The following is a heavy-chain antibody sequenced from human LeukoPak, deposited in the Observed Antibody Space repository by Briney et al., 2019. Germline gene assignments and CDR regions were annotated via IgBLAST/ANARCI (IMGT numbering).Heavy chain of an antibody. D-gene: IGHD5-24*01. Sequence: SETLSLTCTVSGGSISSSSYYWGWIRQPPGKGLEWIGSIYYSGSTYYNPSLKSRVTISVDTSKNQFSLKLSSVTAADTVVYYCARHPDGYWGQGTLVTVSS. CDR1: GGSISSSSYY. J-gene: IGHJ4*02. V-gene: IGHV4-39*01. CDR2: IYYSGST. CDR3: ARHPDGY.